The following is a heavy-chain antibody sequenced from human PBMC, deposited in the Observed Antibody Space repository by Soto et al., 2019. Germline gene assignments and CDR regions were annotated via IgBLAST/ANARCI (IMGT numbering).Heavy chain of an antibody. J-gene: IGHJ6*03. V-gene: IGHV1-8*01. CDR3: ARGGLGDFWSGPYYYYYMDV. CDR1: GYTFTSYD. CDR2: MNPNSGNT. D-gene: IGHD3-3*01. Sequence: ASVKVSCKASGYTFTSYDINWVRQATGQGLEWMGWMNPNSGNTGYAQKFQGRVTMTRNTSISTAYMELSSLRSEDTAVYYCARGGLGDFWSGPYYYYYMDVWGKGTTVTVSS.